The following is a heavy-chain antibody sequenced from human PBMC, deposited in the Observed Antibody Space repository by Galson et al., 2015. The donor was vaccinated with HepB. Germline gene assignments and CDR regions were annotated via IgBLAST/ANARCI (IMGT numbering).Heavy chain of an antibody. V-gene: IGHV3-74*01. CDR2: VSSDGSGT. CDR3: AKSPGAHYYMDV. CDR1: GFTFSNYW. D-gene: IGHD4/OR15-4a*01. J-gene: IGHJ6*03. Sequence: SLRLSCAASGFTFSNYWMHWVRQAPGKGLVWVSRVSSDGSGTSYADSVKGRLTISRDNAMNSLYLQMDSLRAEDTAVYYCAKSPGAHYYMDVWGKGTTVTVSS.